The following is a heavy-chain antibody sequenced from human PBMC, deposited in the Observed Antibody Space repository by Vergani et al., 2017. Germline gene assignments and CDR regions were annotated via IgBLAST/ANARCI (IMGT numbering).Heavy chain of an antibody. J-gene: IGHJ3*02. CDR2: IYYSGST. V-gene: IGHV4-59*01. CDR3: ARVERSGWSRGDAFDI. Sequence: QVQLQESGPGLVKPSETLSLTCTVSGGSISSYYWSWIRQPPGKGLEWIGYIYYSGSTNYNPSLKSRVTISVATSKNQFSLKLSSVTAADTAVYYCARVERSGWSRGDAFDIWGQGTMVTVSS. D-gene: IGHD6-19*01. CDR1: GGSISSYY.